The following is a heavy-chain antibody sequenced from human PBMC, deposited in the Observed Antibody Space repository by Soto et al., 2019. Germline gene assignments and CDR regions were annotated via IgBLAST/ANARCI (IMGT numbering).Heavy chain of an antibody. CDR1: GGTFSSYA. Sequence: GASVKVSCKASGGTFSSYAISWVRQAPGQGLEWMGWISAYNGNTNYAQKLQGRVTMTTDTSTSTAYMELRSLRSDDTAVYYCAREVISLRFDPWGQGTLVTVSS. CDR3: AREVISLRFDP. D-gene: IGHD4-4*01. CDR2: ISAYNGNT. V-gene: IGHV1-18*01. J-gene: IGHJ5*02.